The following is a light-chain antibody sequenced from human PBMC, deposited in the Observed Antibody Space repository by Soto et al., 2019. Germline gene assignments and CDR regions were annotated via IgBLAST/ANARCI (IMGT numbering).Light chain of an antibody. J-gene: IGKJ2*01. CDR1: QSVNSN. Sequence: EIVMTQSPATLSASPGERATLSCTASQSVNSNLAWYQQKPGQAPRLLIYGASTRATGIPARFSGSGSGTEFTLTISSLESEDFAVYYCQEYNNWPPMNTFGQGAKLEIK. V-gene: IGKV3-15*01. CDR2: GAS. CDR3: QEYNNWPPMNT.